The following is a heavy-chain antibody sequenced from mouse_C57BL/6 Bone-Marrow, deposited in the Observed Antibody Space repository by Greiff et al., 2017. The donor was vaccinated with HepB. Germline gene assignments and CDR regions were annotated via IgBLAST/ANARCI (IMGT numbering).Heavy chain of an antibody. CDR3: TTCYYGSSFYWYFDV. V-gene: IGHV14-1*01. CDR2: IDPEDGDT. CDR1: GFNIKDYY. J-gene: IGHJ1*03. D-gene: IGHD1-1*01. Sequence: VQLQQSGAELVRPGASVKLSCTASGFNIKDYYMHWVKQRPEQGLEWIGRIDPEDGDTEYAPKFKGKATMTADTSSNTAYLQLSSLTSEDTAVYYCTTCYYGSSFYWYFDVWGTGTTVTVSS.